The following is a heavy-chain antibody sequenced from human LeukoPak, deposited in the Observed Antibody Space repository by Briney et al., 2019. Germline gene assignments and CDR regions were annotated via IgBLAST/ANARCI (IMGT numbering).Heavy chain of an antibody. CDR2: ISSSSSYI. CDR1: GFTFSSYS. J-gene: IGHJ5*02. V-gene: IGHV3-21*01. Sequence: GGSLRLSCAASGFTFSSYSMNRVRQAPGKGLEWVSSISSSSSYIYYADSVRGRFTISRDNAKNSLYLQMNSLRAEDTAVYYCARLRITMGNWFDPWGQGTLVTVSS. D-gene: IGHD3-10*01. CDR3: ARLRITMGNWFDP.